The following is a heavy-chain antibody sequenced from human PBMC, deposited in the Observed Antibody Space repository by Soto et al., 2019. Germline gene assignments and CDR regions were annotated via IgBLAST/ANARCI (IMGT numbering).Heavy chain of an antibody. CDR1: GFTFSSYA. D-gene: IGHD1-26*01. Sequence: GGSLRLSCAASGFTFSSYAMSWVRQAPGKGLEWVSAISGSGGSTYYADSVKGRFTISRDNSKNTLYLQMNSLRAEDTAVYYCARAFRDSGTYWFDPWGQGTLVTVCS. CDR2: ISGSGGST. V-gene: IGHV3-23*01. J-gene: IGHJ5*02. CDR3: ARAFRDSGTYWFDP.